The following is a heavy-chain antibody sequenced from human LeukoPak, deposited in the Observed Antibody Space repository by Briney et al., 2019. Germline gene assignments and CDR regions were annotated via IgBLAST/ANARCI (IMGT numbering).Heavy chain of an antibody. CDR1: GGTFSSYA. J-gene: IGHJ4*02. V-gene: IGHV1-69*13. CDR2: IIPIFGTA. CDR3: ASAGRLEGGIVVVVTTTR. D-gene: IGHD2-15*01. Sequence: SVKVSCKASGGTFSSYAISWVRQAPGQGLGWMGGIIPIFGTANYAQKFQGRVTITADESTSTAYMELSSLRSEDTAVYYCASAGRLEGGIVVVVTTTRWGQGTLVTVSS.